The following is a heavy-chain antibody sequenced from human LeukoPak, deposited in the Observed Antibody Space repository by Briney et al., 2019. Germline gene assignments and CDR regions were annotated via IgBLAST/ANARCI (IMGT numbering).Heavy chain of an antibody. D-gene: IGHD3-3*01. V-gene: IGHV1-69*13. CDR2: IIPIFGTA. CDR1: GGTFSSYA. J-gene: IGHJ4*02. CDR3: ARGNPDFWSGYFDY. Sequence: SVKVSCKASGGTFSSYAISWVRQAPGQGLEWMGGIIPIFGTANYAQKFHGRVTITADESTSTAYMELSSLRSEDTAVYYRARGNPDFWSGYFDYWGREPWSPSPQ.